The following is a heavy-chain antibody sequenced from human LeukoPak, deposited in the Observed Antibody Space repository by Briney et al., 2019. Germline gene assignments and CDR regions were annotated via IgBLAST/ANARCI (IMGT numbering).Heavy chain of an antibody. J-gene: IGHJ4*02. CDR1: GGSISSYY. D-gene: IGHD3-22*01. CDR2: IYYSGST. V-gene: IGHV4-59*01. Sequence: SETLSLTCSVSGGSISSYYWSWIRQPPGKGLEWIGYIYYSGSTNYSPSLKSRVTISVDTSKNQFSLKLSSVTAADTAVYYCARVVSDYYDSSGYLDYWGQGTLVTVSS. CDR3: ARVVSDYYDSSGYLDY.